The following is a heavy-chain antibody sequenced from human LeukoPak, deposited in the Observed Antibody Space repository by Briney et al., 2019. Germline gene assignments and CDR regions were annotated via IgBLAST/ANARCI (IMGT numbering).Heavy chain of an antibody. J-gene: IGHJ4*02. CDR1: GYTFTGYY. V-gene: IGHV1-2*02. Sequence: ASVKVSCKASGYTFTGYYMHWVRQAPGQGLEWMGWVNPNSGGTNYAQKFQGRVTMTRDTSISTAYMELSRLRSDDTAVYYCARERDPYSSSWELDYWGQGTLVTVSS. D-gene: IGHD6-13*01. CDR2: VNPNSGGT. CDR3: ARERDPYSSSWELDY.